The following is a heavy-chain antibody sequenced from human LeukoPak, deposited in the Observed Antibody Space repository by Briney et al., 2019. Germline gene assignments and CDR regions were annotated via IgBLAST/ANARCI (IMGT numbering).Heavy chain of an antibody. J-gene: IGHJ4*02. CDR1: GGTFSSYA. V-gene: IGHV1-69*05. Sequence: SVKVSCKASGGTFSSYAISWVRQAPGQGLEWMGGIIPIFGTANYAQKFQGRVTITTDESTSTAYMELSSLRSEDTAVYYCATPRARGYYYDSSGYLGYWGQGTLVTVSS. CDR3: ATPRARGYYYDSSGYLGY. D-gene: IGHD3-22*01. CDR2: IIPIFGTA.